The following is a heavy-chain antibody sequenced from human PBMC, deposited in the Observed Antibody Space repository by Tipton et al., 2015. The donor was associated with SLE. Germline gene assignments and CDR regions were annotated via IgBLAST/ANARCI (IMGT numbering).Heavy chain of an antibody. CDR1: GGSISSYY. CDR3: AREAAVAGTSDY. J-gene: IGHJ4*02. Sequence: GLVKPSETLSLTCTVSGGSISSYYWSWIRQPPGKGLEWIGYIYYSGSTNYNPSLKSRVTISVDTSKNQFSLKLSSVTAADTAVYYCAREAAVAGTSDYWGQGTLVTVSS. CDR2: IYYSGST. V-gene: IGHV4-59*12. D-gene: IGHD6-19*01.